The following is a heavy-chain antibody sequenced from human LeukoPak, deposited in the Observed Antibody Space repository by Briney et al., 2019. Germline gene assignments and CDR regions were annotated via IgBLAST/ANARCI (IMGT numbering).Heavy chain of an antibody. V-gene: IGHV1-2*04. Sequence: ASVKVSCKASGYTFTGYYMHWVRQAPGQGLEWMGWINPNSGGTNYAQKFQGWVTMTRDTSISTAYMELSRLRSDDTAVYYCARVVCSSTSCYAFDIWGQGTMVTVSS. J-gene: IGHJ3*02. CDR2: INPNSGGT. CDR3: ARVVCSSTSCYAFDI. D-gene: IGHD2-2*01. CDR1: GYTFTGYY.